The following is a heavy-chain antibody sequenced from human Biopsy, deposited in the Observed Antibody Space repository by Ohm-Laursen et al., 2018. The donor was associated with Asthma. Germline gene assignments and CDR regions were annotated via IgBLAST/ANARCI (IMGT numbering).Heavy chain of an antibody. CDR1: GGTFNTYV. V-gene: IGHV1-69*01. J-gene: IGHJ4*02. Sequence: SSVKVSCKSLGGTFNTYVIGWVRQAPGQGLEWMGGINSVFSTTTYPQKFQDRVTITADDSTSTVYMELSSLRSEDTAVYYCARKAGSCISRTCYSLDFWSQGTLVTVSS. CDR3: ARKAGSCISRTCYSLDF. CDR2: INSVFSTT. D-gene: IGHD2-2*01.